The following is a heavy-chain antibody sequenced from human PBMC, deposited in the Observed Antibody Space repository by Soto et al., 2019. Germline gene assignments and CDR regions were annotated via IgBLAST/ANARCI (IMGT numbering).Heavy chain of an antibody. CDR1: GGSFSGYY. J-gene: IGHJ4*02. Sequence: PSETLSLTCAVYGGSFSGYYWSWIRQPPGKGLEWIGEINHSGSTNYNPSLKSRVTISVDTSKNQFSLKLSSVAAADTAVYYCARSEPYSSGWYGPSFDYWGQGTLVT. V-gene: IGHV4-34*01. CDR2: INHSGST. D-gene: IGHD6-19*01. CDR3: ARSEPYSSGWYGPSFDY.